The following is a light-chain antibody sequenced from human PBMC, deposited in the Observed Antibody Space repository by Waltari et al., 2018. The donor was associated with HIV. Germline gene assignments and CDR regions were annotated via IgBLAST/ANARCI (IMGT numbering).Light chain of an antibody. V-gene: IGLV2-8*01. J-gene: IGLJ3*02. CDR3: SSYADSNNLV. CDR2: EVS. CDR1: SSDVGGHNY. Sequence: QSPLTHPPSASGSPRQSVTLSCPGTSSDVGGHNYISLYQQHPGKAPKLMSYEVSKRPSGVPDRFSGSKSGNTASLTVSGLQAEDEADYYCSSYADSNNLVFGGGTKLTVL.